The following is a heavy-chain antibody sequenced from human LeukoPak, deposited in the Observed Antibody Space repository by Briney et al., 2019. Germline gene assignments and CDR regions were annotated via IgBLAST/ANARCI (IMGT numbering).Heavy chain of an antibody. J-gene: IGHJ4*02. CDR3: AKGSYYDSSGSFYFDY. Sequence: PGGSLRLSCAASGFIFSSYGMSWVRQAPGKGLEWVSGISGSGDNTYYADSVKGRFTISRGNSKNTLYVQVNSLGTEDTAAYYCAKGSYYDSSGSFYFDYWGQGTLVTVSS. CDR2: ISGSGDNT. CDR1: GFIFSSYG. V-gene: IGHV3-23*01. D-gene: IGHD3-22*01.